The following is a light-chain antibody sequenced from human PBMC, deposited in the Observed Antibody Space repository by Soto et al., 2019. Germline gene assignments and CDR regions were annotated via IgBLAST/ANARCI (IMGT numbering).Light chain of an antibody. V-gene: IGKV3-20*01. CDR3: EQYGSSPGT. CDR1: QSVSSSY. J-gene: IGKJ1*01. Sequence: EIVLTQSPGTLSLSPGERATLSCRASQSVSSSYLAWYQQKPGQAPRLLIYGASSRATGIPDRFSGSGSGTDFNLTISGVEPEDFAVYYCEQYGSSPGTFGQGTKVEIK. CDR2: GAS.